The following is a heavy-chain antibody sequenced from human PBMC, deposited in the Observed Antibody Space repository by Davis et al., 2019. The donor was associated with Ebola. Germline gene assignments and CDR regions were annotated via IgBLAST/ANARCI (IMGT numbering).Heavy chain of an antibody. J-gene: IGHJ4*02. Sequence: SETLSLTCTVSGGSISSYYWSWIRQPPGKGLEWIGYIYYSGSTNYNPSLKSRVTISVDTSKNQFSLKLSSVTAADTAVYYCARAHAPVRGGYFDYWGQGTLVTVSS. CDR3: ARAHAPVRGGYFDY. D-gene: IGHD3-10*01. V-gene: IGHV4-59*01. CDR2: IYYSGST. CDR1: GGSISSYY.